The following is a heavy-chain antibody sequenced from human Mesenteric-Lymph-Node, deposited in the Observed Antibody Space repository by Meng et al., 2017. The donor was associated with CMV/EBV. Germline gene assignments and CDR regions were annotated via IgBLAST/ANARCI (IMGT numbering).Heavy chain of an antibody. D-gene: IGHD5-12*01. CDR3: VRVSSGYDTPDY. CDR2: ISSSGTTM. CDR1: GFSFSNYY. V-gene: IGHV3-11*01. Sequence: GESLKISCVASGFSFSNYYMSWIRQAPGKGLEWVSYISSSGTTMYYTDSVKGRFTISRDNAKNSLYLQMNSLRDEDTAVYYCVRVSSGYDTPDYWGQGTLVTVSS. J-gene: IGHJ4*02.